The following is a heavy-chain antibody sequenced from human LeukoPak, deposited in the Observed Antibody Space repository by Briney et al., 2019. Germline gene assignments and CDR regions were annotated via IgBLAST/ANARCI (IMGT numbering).Heavy chain of an antibody. CDR1: GYTLTELS. Sequence: ASVKVSCKVSGYTLTELSMHWVRQAPGKGLEWMGGFDPEDGETIYAQKFQGRVTMTEDTSTDTAYMELNSLRAEDTAVYYCAKDGASRGEYFDYWGQGTLVTVSS. CDR2: FDPEDGET. D-gene: IGHD3-10*01. CDR3: AKDGASRGEYFDY. J-gene: IGHJ4*02. V-gene: IGHV1-24*01.